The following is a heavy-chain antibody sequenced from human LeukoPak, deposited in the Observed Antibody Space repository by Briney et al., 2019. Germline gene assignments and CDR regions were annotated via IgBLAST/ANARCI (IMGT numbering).Heavy chain of an antibody. CDR2: INPHKGNT. Sequence: WASVKVSCKASGYTFVTYGISWVRQAPGQVLQWMGWINPHKGNTNYAQNFQNRVTMTTDTSTNTAYMELRSLRSDDTAVYYCARDKKFVGWHHGNSVGYWGQGTLVTVSS. D-gene: IGHD4-23*01. CDR3: ARDKKFVGWHHGNSVGY. CDR1: GYTFVTYG. V-gene: IGHV1-18*01. J-gene: IGHJ4*02.